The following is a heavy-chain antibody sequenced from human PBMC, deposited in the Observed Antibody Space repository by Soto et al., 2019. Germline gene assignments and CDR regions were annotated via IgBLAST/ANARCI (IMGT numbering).Heavy chain of an antibody. J-gene: IGHJ6*02. CDR2: ISPRSDYI. CDR1: GFDFSDFS. D-gene: IGHD2-2*01. V-gene: IGHV3-21*01. CDR3: ARGKRPNLLVGRFGMDV. Sequence: DVQLVESGGGLGKPGGSLRLSCVVSGFDFSDFSINWVRQAPGKGLEWVSSISPRSDYIYYADSLKGRFTVSRDNPKKSVFLQMNSLSADDQAVYYCARGKRPNLLVGRFGMDVWGQGPTVSVSS.